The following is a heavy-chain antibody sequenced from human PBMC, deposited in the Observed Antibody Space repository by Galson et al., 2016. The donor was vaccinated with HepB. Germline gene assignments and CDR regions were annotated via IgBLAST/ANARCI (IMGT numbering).Heavy chain of an antibody. D-gene: IGHD1-1*01. J-gene: IGHJ5*02. Sequence: SLRLSCAASGMTIGPYAMIWVRQAPGKGLEWISYISGSPSSTYYAASVKGRFTISRDNAKNSVYLQLSRLRVDDTAVYYCAKEERIITAGRNNWFDPWGQGTLVTVSS. CDR2: ISGSPSST. CDR3: AKEERIITAGRNNWFDP. CDR1: GMTIGPYA. V-gene: IGHV3-48*01.